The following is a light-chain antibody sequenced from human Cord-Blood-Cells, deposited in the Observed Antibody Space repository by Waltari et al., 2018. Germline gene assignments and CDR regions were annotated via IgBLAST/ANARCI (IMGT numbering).Light chain of an antibody. J-gene: IGLJ2*01. CDR2: EGS. CDR3: CSYAGSSTLV. V-gene: IGLV2-23*01. CDR1: SSAVGSYTL. Sequence: SALTQPASVSGSPGPSITISCTGTSSAVGSYTLVSWYQHHPGKAPKLMIYEGSKRPSGVSNRFSGSKSGNTSSLTISGLQAEDEADYYCCSYAGSSTLVFGGGTKLTVL.